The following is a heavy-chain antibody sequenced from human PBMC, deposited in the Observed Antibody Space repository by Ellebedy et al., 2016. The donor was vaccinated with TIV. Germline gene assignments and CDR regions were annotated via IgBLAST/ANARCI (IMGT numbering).Heavy chain of an antibody. CDR3: ATSVAATSTRFDS. CDR2: VTHRGNT. V-gene: IGHV4-34*01. J-gene: IGHJ5*01. D-gene: IGHD6-19*01. Sequence: SETLSLTXAVYGGSFSNYFWSWFRQPPGKGLEWIGEVTHRGNTNYNPSLKSRVTMAVDSSKNQFSLKLTSVTAADTAVYYCATSVAATSTRFDSWGRGTLVTVSS. CDR1: GGSFSNYF.